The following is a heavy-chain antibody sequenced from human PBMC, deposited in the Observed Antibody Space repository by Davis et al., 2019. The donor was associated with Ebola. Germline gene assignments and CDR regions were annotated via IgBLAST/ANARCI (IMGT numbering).Heavy chain of an antibody. CDR1: SHTFTSYG. V-gene: IGHV1-18*01. Sequence: ASVTLSCKASSHTFTSYGISWVRQAPGQGLEWMGWISAYNGNTNYAQKLQGRVTMTTDTSRSTAYMELRSLRSDDTAVYYCAREAGATTRIYDSWGQGTLVTVSS. CDR2: ISAYNGNT. D-gene: IGHD1-26*01. J-gene: IGHJ5*01. CDR3: AREAGATTRIYDS.